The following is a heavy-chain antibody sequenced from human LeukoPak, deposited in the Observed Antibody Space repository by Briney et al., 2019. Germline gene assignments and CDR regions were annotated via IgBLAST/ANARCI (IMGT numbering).Heavy chain of an antibody. V-gene: IGHV3-23*01. CDR2: ISISGGST. CDR1: GITFSSYA. D-gene: IGHD6-13*01. Sequence: GGSLRLSCADSGITFSSYAMSWVRQAPGKGLEWVSGISISGGSTFYADSVKGRFTISRDISKNTLYLQMNSLRAEDTAAYYCAKDAISAAARGDAFDIWGQGTMVTVSS. CDR3: AKDAISAAARGDAFDI. J-gene: IGHJ3*02.